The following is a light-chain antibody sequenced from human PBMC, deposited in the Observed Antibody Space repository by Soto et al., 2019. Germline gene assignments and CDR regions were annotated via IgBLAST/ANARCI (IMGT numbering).Light chain of an antibody. J-gene: IGLJ2*01. CDR3: QSYDSSLSGSI. CDR1: SYNIGAGYD. Sequence: QSVLTQPPSVSGAPGLRVTISCTGSSYNIGAGYDVHWYQQLPGTAPKLLIYGNSNRPSGVPDRFSGSKSGTSASLAITGLQAEDEADYYCQSYDSSLSGSIFGGGTKLTVL. CDR2: GNS. V-gene: IGLV1-40*01.